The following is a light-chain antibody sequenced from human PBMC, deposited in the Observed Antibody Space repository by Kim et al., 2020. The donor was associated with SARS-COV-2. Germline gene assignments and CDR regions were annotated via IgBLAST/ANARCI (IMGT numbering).Light chain of an antibody. Sequence: APGKTATITCGENYMGRTSVHWYQQKPGQAPVLVMYYDSDRPSGISERFSGSNSGNTATLTINRVEAGDEADYYCQVWDSNSNHVVFGGGTQLTVL. CDR1: YMGRTS. V-gene: IGLV3-21*04. J-gene: IGLJ3*02. CDR3: QVWDSNSNHVV. CDR2: YDS.